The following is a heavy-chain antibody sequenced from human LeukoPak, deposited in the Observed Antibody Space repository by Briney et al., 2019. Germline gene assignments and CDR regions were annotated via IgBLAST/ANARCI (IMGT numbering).Heavy chain of an antibody. V-gene: IGHV1-69*05. CDR2: IIPIFGTA. CDR3: ARVPYYDILTGYWVPFDY. CDR1: GGTFSSYA. J-gene: IGHJ4*02. Sequence: GASVKVSCKASGGTFSSYAISWVRQAPGQGLEWMGGIIPIFGTANYAQKFQGRVTITTDESTSTAYMELSSLRSEDTAVYYCARVPYYDILTGYWVPFDYWGQGTLVTVSS. D-gene: IGHD3-9*01.